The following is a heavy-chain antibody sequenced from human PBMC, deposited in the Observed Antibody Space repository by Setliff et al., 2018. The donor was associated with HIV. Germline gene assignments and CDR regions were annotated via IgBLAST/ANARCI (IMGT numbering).Heavy chain of an antibody. D-gene: IGHD3-3*01. J-gene: IGHJ4*02. CDR2: IKQDGSEK. Sequence: GSLRLSCAASGFTFSTYWMSWVRQGPGKGLEWVANIKQDGSEKYYVDSVKGRFTISRDNAKNSLFLQMNSLRAEDTAVYYCARDVSWRVRTYIDYWGQGALVTVSS. CDR1: GFTFSTYW. V-gene: IGHV3-7*01. CDR3: ARDVSWRVRTYIDY.